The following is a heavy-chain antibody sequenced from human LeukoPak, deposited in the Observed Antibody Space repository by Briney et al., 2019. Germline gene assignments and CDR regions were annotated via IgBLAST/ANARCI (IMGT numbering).Heavy chain of an antibody. D-gene: IGHD3-9*01. CDR1: GGSISSYY. Sequence: PSETLSLTCTVSGGSISSYYWSWIRQPPGKGREGIGNIFYSGSTYDSPSLKSRVTISLDTSRNQFSLTLNSVTAADTAVYYCAKSTGYGLVDIWGQGTMVTVSS. CDR3: AKSTGYGLVDI. CDR2: IFYSGST. J-gene: IGHJ3*02. V-gene: IGHV4-59*12.